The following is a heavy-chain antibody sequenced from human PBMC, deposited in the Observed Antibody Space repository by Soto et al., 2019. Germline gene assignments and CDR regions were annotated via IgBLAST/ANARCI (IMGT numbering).Heavy chain of an antibody. D-gene: IGHD6-13*01. V-gene: IGHV3-21*01. CDR1: GFTFSSYS. Sequence: GGSLRLSCAASGFTFSSYSMNWVRQAPGKGLEWVSSISSSSSYIYYADSVKGRFTISRDNAKNSLYLQMNSLRAEDTAVYYCASDLWPRPPGQLVLNYWGQGTLVTVSS. CDR3: ASDLWPRPPGQLVLNY. CDR2: ISSSSSYI. J-gene: IGHJ4*02.